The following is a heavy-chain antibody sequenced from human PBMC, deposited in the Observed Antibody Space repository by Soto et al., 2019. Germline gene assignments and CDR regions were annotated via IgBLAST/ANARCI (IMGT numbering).Heavy chain of an antibody. CDR3: ATYWENIPAFDY. D-gene: IGHD1-26*01. J-gene: IGHJ4*02. CDR2: IYYSGST. V-gene: IGHV4-31*03. Sequence: SETLSLTCTVSGGSITSGGYYWSWIRQHPVKGLEWIVYIYYSGSTYYNPSLKSRVTISVDTSKNQFSLKLSSVTAADTAVYYCATYWENIPAFDYWGQGTLVTVSS. CDR1: GGSITSGGYY.